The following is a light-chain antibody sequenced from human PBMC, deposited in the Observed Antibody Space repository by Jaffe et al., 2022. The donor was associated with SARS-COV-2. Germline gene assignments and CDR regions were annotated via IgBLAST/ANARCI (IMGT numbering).Light chain of an antibody. CDR1: SSDIGGYKY. V-gene: IGLV2-14*01. J-gene: IGLJ3*02. CDR3: SSYTSTTWV. Sequence: QSALTQPASMSGSPGQSITISCTGTSSDIGGYKYVSWYQQHPGKAPKLMIYDVSNRPSGVSNRFSGSKSGNTASLTISGLQAEDEAVYYCSSYTSTTWVFGGGTKLTVL. CDR2: DVS.